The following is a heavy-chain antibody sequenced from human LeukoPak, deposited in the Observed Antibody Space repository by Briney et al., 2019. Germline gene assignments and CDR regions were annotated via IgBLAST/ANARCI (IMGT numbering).Heavy chain of an antibody. CDR1: GFTFSSYS. V-gene: IGHV3-21*01. D-gene: IGHD2-2*01. CDR2: ISSSSSSYI. J-gene: IGHJ5*02. Sequence: GGSLRLSCAASGFTFSSYSMNWVRQAPGKGLEWVSSISSSSSSYIYYADSVKGRFTISRDNAKNSLYLQMNSLRAEDTAVYYCARDVRYCSSTSCHSSWGQGTLVTVSS. CDR3: ARDVRYCSSTSCHSS.